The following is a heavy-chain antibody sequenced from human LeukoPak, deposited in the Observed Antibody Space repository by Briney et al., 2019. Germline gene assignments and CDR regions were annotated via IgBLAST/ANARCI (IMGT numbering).Heavy chain of an antibody. CDR2: IYAPGAT. J-gene: IGHJ4*02. V-gene: IGHV3-53*01. CDR3: ARDRDNSGYNFDY. CDR1: GLTVSSSY. D-gene: IGHD3-22*01. Sequence: GGSLRLSCAASGLTVSSSYMRWVRQAPGKGLEWVSVIYAPGATYYSDSVKGRFTISRDNSKNTVYLQMNNLRAEDTAVYYCARDRDNSGYNFDYWGRGTLVTVSS.